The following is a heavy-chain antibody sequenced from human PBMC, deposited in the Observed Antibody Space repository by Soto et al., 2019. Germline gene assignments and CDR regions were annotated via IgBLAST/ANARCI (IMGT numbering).Heavy chain of an antibody. J-gene: IGHJ6*02. V-gene: IGHV3-66*01. CDR3: ARESRRQWLVKCYSYGMDV. Sequence: EVQLVESGGGLVQPGGSLRLSCAASGFTVSSNYMSWVRQAPGKGLEWVSVIYSGGSTYYADSVKGRFTISRDNSKNTMYLKMNSLRAEDTAVYDCARESRRQWLVKCYSYGMDVWGQGTTVTVSS. CDR2: IYSGGST. CDR1: GFTVSSNY. D-gene: IGHD6-19*01.